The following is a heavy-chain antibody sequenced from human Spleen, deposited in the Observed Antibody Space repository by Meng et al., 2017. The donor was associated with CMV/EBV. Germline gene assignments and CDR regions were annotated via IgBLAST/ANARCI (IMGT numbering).Heavy chain of an antibody. Sequence: GGSLRLSCAASGFTFSSYWMSWVRQAPGKGLEWVANIKQDGSEKYYVDSVKGRFTISRDNAKNSLYLQMNSLRAEDTAVYYCAREYCSSTSCYGQPDYYYYGMDVWGQGTTVTVSS. V-gene: IGHV3-7*01. CDR1: GFTFSSYW. CDR3: AREYCSSTSCYGQPDYYYYGMDV. D-gene: IGHD2-2*01. J-gene: IGHJ6*02. CDR2: IKQDGSEK.